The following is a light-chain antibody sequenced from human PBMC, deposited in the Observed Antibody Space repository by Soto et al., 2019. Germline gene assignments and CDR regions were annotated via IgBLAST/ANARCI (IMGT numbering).Light chain of an antibody. V-gene: IGLV3-21*04. J-gene: IGLJ2*01. CDR2: YDC. CDR1: NIGSKR. Sequence: SYELTQPPSVSVAPGKKARITWGGNNIGSKRVHWYQQKPGQAPVVVIYYDCDRPSGIPERFSGSNSGNTATLTISRVEAGDEADYYCQVWDSTNHPAVFGGGTKLTVL. CDR3: QVWDSTNHPAV.